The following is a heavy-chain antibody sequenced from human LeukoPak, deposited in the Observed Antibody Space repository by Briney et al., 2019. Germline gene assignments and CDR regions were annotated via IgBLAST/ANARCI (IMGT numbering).Heavy chain of an antibody. CDR1: GFTFSSYA. CDR2: ISDNGDST. J-gene: IGHJ6*02. Sequence: GGSLRLSCAASGFTFSSYAMSWVRQAPGKGLDWVSGISDNGDSTNYADSVKGRFTISRDNSKSTLYLQMSSLRAEDTAVYYCAIAAAGTGALSYYYYGMDVWGQGTTVTVSS. V-gene: IGHV3-23*01. D-gene: IGHD6-13*01. CDR3: AIAAAGTGALSYYYYGMDV.